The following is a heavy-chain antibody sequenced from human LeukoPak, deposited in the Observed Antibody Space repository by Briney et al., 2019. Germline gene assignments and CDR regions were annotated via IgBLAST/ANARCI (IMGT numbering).Heavy chain of an antibody. D-gene: IGHD3-3*01. V-gene: IGHV4-61*02. CDR3: ARDLAQQRGYDFWSGYYKRWFDP. CDR2: IYSPGTN. J-gene: IGHJ5*02. Sequence: SQTLSLTCTVSAGSINSDDYYWSWIRQPAGKGLEWIGRIYSPGTNYNYNPSLKSRVTISVDTSKNQFSLKLSSVTAADTAVYYCARDLAQQRGYDFWSGYYKRWFDPWGQGTLVTVSS. CDR1: AGSINSDDYY.